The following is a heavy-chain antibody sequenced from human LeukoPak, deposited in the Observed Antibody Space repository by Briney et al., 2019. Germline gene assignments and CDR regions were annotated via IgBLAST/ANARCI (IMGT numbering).Heavy chain of an antibody. J-gene: IGHJ1*01. V-gene: IGHV1-2*02. Sequence: ASVKVSCKASGYTFTGYYIHWVRQAPGQGLEWMGWINPNSGTTNYAQKFQGRVTMTRDTSISTAYMELSRLRSDDTAVYYCARGIYAGAATGFQHWGQGTLGTVSS. CDR2: INPNSGTT. CDR3: ARGIYAGAATGFQH. D-gene: IGHD2-15*01. CDR1: GYTFTGYY.